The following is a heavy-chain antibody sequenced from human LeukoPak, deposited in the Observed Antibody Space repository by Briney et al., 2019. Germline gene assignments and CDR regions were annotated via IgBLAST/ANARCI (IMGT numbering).Heavy chain of an antibody. CDR2: ISGSGGST. V-gene: IGHV3-23*01. CDR3: AKGSSWYRGYYYMDV. D-gene: IGHD6-13*01. J-gene: IGHJ6*03. CDR1: GFTFSSYA. Sequence: GGTLRLSCAASGFTFSSYAMSWVRQAPGKGLEWVSAISGSGGSTYYADSVKGRFTISRDNSKNTLYLQMNSLRAEDTAVYYCAKGSSWYRGYYYMDVWGKGTTVTISS.